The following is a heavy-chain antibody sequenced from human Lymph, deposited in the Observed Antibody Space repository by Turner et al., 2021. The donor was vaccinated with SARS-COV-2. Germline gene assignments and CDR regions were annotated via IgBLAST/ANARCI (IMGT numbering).Heavy chain of an antibody. J-gene: IGHJ4*02. V-gene: IGHV3-23*01. Sequence: EVQLLGSGGGLVQHGGTLRLTCPASGFTFSSHAMSWVRQAPGKGLEWVSAISGSGGDTYYADSVKGRFTISRDNSKNTLYLQMNSLRAEDTAVYYCAKGVRGAMIVVVIPYFDYWGQGTLVTVSS. CDR1: GFTFSSHA. CDR3: AKGVRGAMIVVVIPYFDY. D-gene: IGHD3-22*01. CDR2: ISGSGGDT.